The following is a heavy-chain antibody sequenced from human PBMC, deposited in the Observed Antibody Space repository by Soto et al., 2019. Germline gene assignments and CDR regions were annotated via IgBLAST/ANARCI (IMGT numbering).Heavy chain of an antibody. Sequence: EVQLVESGGGLVQPGGSLRVSCAVSGFTFTNYWMWVRQAPGKGLVWVSSITTDGSDTTYADSVKGRFTISRDNAKNTLYLQMNGLRAEDTAVYYCARGRVGAKGYYFDYWGQGSLVTVSS. CDR1: GFTFTNYW. V-gene: IGHV3-74*01. CDR2: ITTDGSDT. D-gene: IGHD1-26*01. CDR3: ARGRVGAKGYYFDY. J-gene: IGHJ4*02.